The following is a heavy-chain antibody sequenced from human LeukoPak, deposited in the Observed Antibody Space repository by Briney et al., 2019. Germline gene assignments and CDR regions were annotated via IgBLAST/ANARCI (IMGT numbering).Heavy chain of an antibody. J-gene: IGHJ5*02. D-gene: IGHD6-13*01. CDR3: ASQQQLVLLDWFDP. Sequence: SETLSLTCTVSGGSMSSYYWSWIRQPPGKGLEWIGYIYYSGSTNYNPSLKSRLTISVDTSKNQFSLKLSSVTAADTAVYYCASQQQLVLLDWFDPWGQGTLVTVSS. CDR1: GGSMSSYY. V-gene: IGHV4-59*08. CDR2: IYYSGST.